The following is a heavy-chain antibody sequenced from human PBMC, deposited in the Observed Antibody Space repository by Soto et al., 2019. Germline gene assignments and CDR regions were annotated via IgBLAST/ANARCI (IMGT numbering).Heavy chain of an antibody. V-gene: IGHV4-30-4*01. CDR3: ARLAGGYNGFFDY. CDR2: IYYSGST. Sequence: SETLSLTCAVSCGSISRGDYYWSWIRQSPGKGLEWIGYIYYSGSTYYNPSLKSPLTISVDTSKNQLSLKLSSVTAADTAVYYCARLAGGYNGFFDYWGQGALVTVSS. J-gene: IGHJ4*02. CDR1: CGSISRGDYY. D-gene: IGHD1-26*01.